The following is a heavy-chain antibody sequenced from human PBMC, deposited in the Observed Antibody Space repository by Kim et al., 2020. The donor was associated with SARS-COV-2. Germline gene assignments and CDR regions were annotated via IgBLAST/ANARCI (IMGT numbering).Heavy chain of an antibody. CDR1: GGTFSSYA. CDR3: ARVKKVGTAMVNPYGMDV. V-gene: IGHV1-69*13. Sequence: SVKVSCKASGGTFSSYAISWVRQAPGQGLEWMGGIIPIFGTANYAQKFQGRVTITADESTSTAYMELSSLRSEDTAVYYCARVKKVGTAMVNPYGMDVWGQGTTVTVSS. J-gene: IGHJ6*02. CDR2: IIPIFGTA. D-gene: IGHD5-18*01.